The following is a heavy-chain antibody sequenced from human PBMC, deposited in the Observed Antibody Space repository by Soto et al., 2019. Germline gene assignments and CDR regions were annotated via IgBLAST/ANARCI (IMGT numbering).Heavy chain of an antibody. J-gene: IGHJ5*02. CDR1: GFTFNNYN. CDR2: ISTTGDYI. CDR3: ARDSSSWSIWFDP. Sequence: EVQLVESGGGLVKPGGSLRLSCAASGFTFNNYNMNWVRQAPGKGLEWVSSISTTGDYIQYADSVKGRFTISRDNAKNSLYLQMNSLRAEDTAVYYCARDSSSWSIWFDPWGQGTLVTVSS. D-gene: IGHD6-13*01. V-gene: IGHV3-21*01.